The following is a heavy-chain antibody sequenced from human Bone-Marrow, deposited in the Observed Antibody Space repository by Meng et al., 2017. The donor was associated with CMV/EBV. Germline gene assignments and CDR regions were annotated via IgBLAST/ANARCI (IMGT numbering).Heavy chain of an antibody. V-gene: IGHV1-69*05. J-gene: IGHJ4*02. CDR2: IIPIFGTA. D-gene: IGHD2-2*01. Sequence: SVKVSCKASGGTFSSYAISWVRKAPGQGLEWMGGIIPIFGTANYAQKFQGRVTITTDEYTCTAYMDLSSLRSEDTAVYYCARDQGGRVVPAAMGYFDYWGQGTLVTVSS. CDR3: ARDQGGRVVPAAMGYFDY. CDR1: GGTFSSYA.